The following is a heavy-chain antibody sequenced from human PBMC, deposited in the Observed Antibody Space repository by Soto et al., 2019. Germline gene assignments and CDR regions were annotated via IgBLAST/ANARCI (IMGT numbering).Heavy chain of an antibody. D-gene: IGHD2-2*01. Sequence: GGSLRLSCAASGFTSSNYWMNWVRQAPGKGPVWVSRTKYDGSYSTYADSVKGRFIVSRDNAKNTLYLQMNSLRPEDTAVYYCATLSGSTSGYNSYGMDVWGQGTTVTVSS. CDR2: TKYDGSYS. J-gene: IGHJ6*02. CDR3: ATLSGSTSGYNSYGMDV. V-gene: IGHV3-74*01. CDR1: GFTSSNYW.